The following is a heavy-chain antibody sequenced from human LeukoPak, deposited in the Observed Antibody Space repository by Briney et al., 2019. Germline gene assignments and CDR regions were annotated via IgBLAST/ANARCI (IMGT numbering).Heavy chain of an antibody. CDR2: INPNSGDT. J-gene: IGHJ4*02. D-gene: IGHD1-26*01. Sequence: ASVKVSFKASGYTFTAYYMHWVRQAPGLGLEWMGWINPNSGDTKYAQKFQGRVTMTRDTSISTAYMDLSSLRSDDTAFYYCARDGTTVVGATIPFDYWGQGTLVTVSS. CDR1: GYTFTAYY. CDR3: ARDGTTVVGATIPFDY. V-gene: IGHV1-2*02.